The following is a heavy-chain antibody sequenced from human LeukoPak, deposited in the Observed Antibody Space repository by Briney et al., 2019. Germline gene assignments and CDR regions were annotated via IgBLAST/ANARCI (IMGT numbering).Heavy chain of an antibody. Sequence: SETLSLTCAVYGGSFSGYYWSWIRQPPGKGLEWIGEINHSGSTNYNPSLKSRVTISVDTSKNQFSLKLSSVTAADTAVYYCARSAGLIYYFDYWGQETLVTVSS. D-gene: IGHD6-19*01. CDR2: INHSGST. J-gene: IGHJ4*02. CDR1: GGSFSGYY. CDR3: ARSAGLIYYFDY. V-gene: IGHV4-34*01.